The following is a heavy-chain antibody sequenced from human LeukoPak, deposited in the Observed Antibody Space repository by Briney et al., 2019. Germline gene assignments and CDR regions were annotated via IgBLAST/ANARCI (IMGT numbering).Heavy chain of an antibody. Sequence: KSSETLSLTCAVYGGSFSGYYWSWIRQPPGKGLEWIGEINHGGSTNYNPSLKSRVTISVDTSKNQFSLKLSSVTAADTAVYYCARGWAVVPAAIHKAYNWFDPWGQGTLVTVSS. CDR2: INHGGST. J-gene: IGHJ5*02. D-gene: IGHD2-2*01. CDR3: ARGWAVVPAAIHKAYNWFDP. V-gene: IGHV4-34*01. CDR1: GGSFSGYY.